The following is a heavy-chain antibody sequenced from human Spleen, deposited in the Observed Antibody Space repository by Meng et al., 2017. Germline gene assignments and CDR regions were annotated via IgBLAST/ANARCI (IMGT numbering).Heavy chain of an antibody. Sequence: GGSLRLSCAVSGVTLSGSDIHWVRQASGRGLEWVGRIRSKANSFATAYPPSLKGRFTVSRDDSKNTAYLQMNSLKTEDTAVYYCSGHIDYWGQGTLVTVSS. J-gene: IGHJ4*02. V-gene: IGHV3-73*01. CDR2: IRSKANSFAT. CDR3: SGHIDY. CDR1: GVTLSGSD.